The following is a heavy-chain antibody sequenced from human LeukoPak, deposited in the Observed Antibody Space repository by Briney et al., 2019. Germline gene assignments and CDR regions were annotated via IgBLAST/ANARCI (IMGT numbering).Heavy chain of an antibody. CDR3: ARARSGWYFDY. Sequence: GGSLRLSCAASGFTFSSYDMHWVRQATGKGLEWVSAIGTAGDTYYPGSVKGRFTISRENAKSSLYLQMNSLRAEDTAVYYCARARSGWYFDYWGQGTLVTVSS. D-gene: IGHD6-19*01. V-gene: IGHV3-13*01. CDR2: IGTAGDT. J-gene: IGHJ4*02. CDR1: GFTFSSYD.